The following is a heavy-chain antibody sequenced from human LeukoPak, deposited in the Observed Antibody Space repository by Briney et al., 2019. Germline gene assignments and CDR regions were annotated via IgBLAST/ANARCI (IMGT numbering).Heavy chain of an antibody. CDR3: ARGLAATGTDY. D-gene: IGHD6-13*01. Sequence: GGSLRLSCAASGFSFSDSPIHWVRQASGKGLEWVGRIRSKDQNSATAYAESVKGRFTISRDDSENMAYLQMNSLRIEDTAVYYCARGLAATGTDYWGQGTLVTVSS. V-gene: IGHV3-73*01. CDR1: GFSFSDSP. CDR2: IRSKDQNSAT. J-gene: IGHJ4*02.